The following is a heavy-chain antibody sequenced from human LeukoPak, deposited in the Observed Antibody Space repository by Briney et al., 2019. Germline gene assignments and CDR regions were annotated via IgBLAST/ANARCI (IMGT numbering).Heavy chain of an antibody. J-gene: IGHJ5*02. V-gene: IGHV3-23*01. CDR3: AREGPRLTGYPRWFDP. Sequence: GGSLRLSCAASGFTFSSYAMSCVRQAPGKGLEWVSAISGSGGSTYYADSVKGRFTISRDNSKNTLYLQMNSLRAEDTAVYYCAREGPRLTGYPRWFDPWGQGTLVTVSS. CDR2: ISGSGGST. D-gene: IGHD3-9*01. CDR1: GFTFSSYA.